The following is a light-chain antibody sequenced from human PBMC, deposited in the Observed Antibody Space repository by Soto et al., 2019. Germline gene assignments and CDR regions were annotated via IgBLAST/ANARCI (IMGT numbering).Light chain of an antibody. CDR3: CSYAGSYTYV. CDR2: EAT. CDR1: SNDVGRYNL. Sequence: QSALTQPASVSGSPEQSITISCTGTSNDVGRYNLVSWYQQHPGKAPKVMIYEATKRPSGVSNRFSGSKSGNTASLTISGLQAEDEADYYCCSYAGSYTYVFGTGTKLTVL. V-gene: IGLV2-23*01. J-gene: IGLJ1*01.